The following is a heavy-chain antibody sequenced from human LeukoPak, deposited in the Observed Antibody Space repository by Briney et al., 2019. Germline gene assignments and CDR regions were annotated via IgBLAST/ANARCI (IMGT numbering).Heavy chain of an antibody. CDR3: AREHGSGKIDFDY. J-gene: IGHJ4*02. CDR1: GFTFSSYS. V-gene: IGHV3-21*01. CDR2: ISSSSSYI. Sequence: GGSLRLSCAASGFTFSSYSMNWVRQAPGKGLEWVSSISSSSSYIYYADSVKSGFTISRDNAQSSLYLQMKSLRAEDTAVYYCAREHGSGKIDFDYWGQGTLVTVSS. D-gene: IGHD3-10*01.